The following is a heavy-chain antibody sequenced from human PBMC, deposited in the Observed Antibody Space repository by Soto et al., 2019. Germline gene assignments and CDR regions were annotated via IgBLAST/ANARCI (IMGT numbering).Heavy chain of an antibody. CDR3: AREESIAAQGLYY. CDR2: IWYDGSNK. D-gene: IGHD6-6*01. J-gene: IGHJ4*02. Sequence: QVQLVESGGGVVQPGRSLRLSCAASGFTFSSYGMHWVRQAPGKGLEWVTVIWYDGSNKYYADSVKGRFTISRDNSKNTLYLQMNSLRAEDTALYYCAREESIAAQGLYYWGQGTLVTVSS. CDR1: GFTFSSYG. V-gene: IGHV3-33*01.